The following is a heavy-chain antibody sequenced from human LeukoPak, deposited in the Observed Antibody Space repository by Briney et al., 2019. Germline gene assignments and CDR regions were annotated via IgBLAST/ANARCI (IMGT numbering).Heavy chain of an antibody. J-gene: IGHJ4*02. D-gene: IGHD3-9*01. CDR1: RFTFSSYW. Sequence: GGSLRLSCAASRFTFSSYWMSWVRQAPGKGLEWVANIKKDGSEKYYVDSVKGRFTISRDNAKNSLSLQMNSLRAEDTAVYYCARVPGDWLLFSYFDYWGQGTLVTVSS. V-gene: IGHV3-7*01. CDR3: ARVPGDWLLFSYFDY. CDR2: IKKDGSEK.